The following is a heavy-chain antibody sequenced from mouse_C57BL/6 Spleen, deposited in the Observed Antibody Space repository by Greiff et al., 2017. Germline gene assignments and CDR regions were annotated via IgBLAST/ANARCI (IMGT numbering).Heavy chain of an antibody. V-gene: IGHV3-6*01. D-gene: IGHD1-1*01. CDR2: ISYDGSN. J-gene: IGHJ1*03. CDR1: GYSITSGYY. Sequence: VQLQQSGPGLVKPSQSLSLTCSVTGYSITSGYYWNWIRQFPGNKLEWMGYISYDGSNNYNPSLKNRISITRDTSKNQFFLKLNSVTTEDTATYYCANPTYYYGSSHWYFDVWGTGTTVTVSS. CDR3: ANPTYYYGSSHWYFDV.